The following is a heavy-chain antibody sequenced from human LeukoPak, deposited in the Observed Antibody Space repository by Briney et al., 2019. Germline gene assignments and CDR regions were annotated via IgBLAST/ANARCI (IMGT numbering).Heavy chain of an antibody. V-gene: IGHV3-11*01. CDR1: GFTFSDHY. Sequence: GGSLRLSCIASGFTFSDHYFSWIRQAPGKGLEWVSYIGLSADNIYYGDSAKGRFTISRDNAKNSLYLQMNSLRAEDTAVYYCAKIPMIVVVGGYYFDYWGQGTLVTVSS. D-gene: IGHD3-22*01. J-gene: IGHJ4*02. CDR3: AKIPMIVVVGGYYFDY. CDR2: IGLSADNI.